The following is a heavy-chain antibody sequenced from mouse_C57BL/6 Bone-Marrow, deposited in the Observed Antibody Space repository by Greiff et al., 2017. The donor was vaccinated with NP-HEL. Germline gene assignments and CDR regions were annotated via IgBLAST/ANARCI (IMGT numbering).Heavy chain of an antibody. V-gene: IGHV1-26*01. J-gene: IGHJ2*01. CDR1: GYTFTDYY. Sequence: EVQLQQSGPELVKPGASVKISCKASGYTFTDYYMNWVKQSHGKSLEWIGDINPNNGGTSYNQKFKGKATLTVDKSSSTAYMELRSLTSEDSAVYYCARWTIYYYGSSYFDYWGQGTTLTVSS. D-gene: IGHD1-1*01. CDR3: ARWTIYYYGSSYFDY. CDR2: INPNNGGT.